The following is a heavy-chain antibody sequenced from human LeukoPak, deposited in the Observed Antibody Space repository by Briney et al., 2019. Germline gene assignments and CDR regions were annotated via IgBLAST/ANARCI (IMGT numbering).Heavy chain of an antibody. J-gene: IGHJ4*02. Sequence: NPSEALSLTCTVSGGSISSYYWSWIRQPPGKGLEWIGYIYYSGSTNYNPSLKSRVTISVDTSKNQFSLKLSSVTAADTAVYYCARVRDGAIDYWGQGTLVTVSS. CDR3: ARVRDGAIDY. V-gene: IGHV4-59*01. CDR1: GGSISSYY. D-gene: IGHD2-21*01. CDR2: IYYSGST.